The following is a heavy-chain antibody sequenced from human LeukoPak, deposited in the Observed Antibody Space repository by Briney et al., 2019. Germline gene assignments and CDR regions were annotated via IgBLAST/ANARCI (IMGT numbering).Heavy chain of an antibody. D-gene: IGHD4-17*01. V-gene: IGHV4-34*01. CDR2: VNHSGYT. Sequence: SETLSLTCGVSGTSFTSYYWSWIRQTPGKGLEWIGEVNHSGYTNMNPSLKSRVTISVDTSKNQFSLMMTSVTAADTAVYFCARMTTGHDYWGQGVLVTVSA. CDR3: ARMTTGHDY. J-gene: IGHJ4*02. CDR1: GTSFTSYY.